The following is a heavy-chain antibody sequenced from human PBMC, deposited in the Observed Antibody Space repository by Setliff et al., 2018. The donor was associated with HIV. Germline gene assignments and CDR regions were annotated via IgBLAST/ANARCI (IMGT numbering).Heavy chain of an antibody. Sequence: SLTCNVSGGSIGSYHWAWIRQSPGKGLEYIGNIRHSGYTNYNPSLKSRLNMSVDTSNYQISLKLTAVTAADTAVYYCAREFSERSPNPDHYYYYMDVWGKGTTVTAP. J-gene: IGHJ6*03. D-gene: IGHD6-19*01. CDR2: IRHSGYT. CDR3: AREFSERSPNPDHYYYYMDV. CDR1: GGSIGSYH. V-gene: IGHV4-59*01.